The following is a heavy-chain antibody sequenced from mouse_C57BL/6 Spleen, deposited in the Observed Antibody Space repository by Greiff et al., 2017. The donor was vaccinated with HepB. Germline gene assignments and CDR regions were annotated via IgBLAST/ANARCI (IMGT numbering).Heavy chain of an antibody. Sequence: EVKLVESEGGLVQPGSSMKLSCTASGFTFSDYYMAWVRQVPEKGLEWVANINYDGSSTYYLDSLKIRFIISRDNAKNILYLQMSSLKSEDTATYYCARDRDYGNLDYWGQGTTLTVSS. CDR2: INYDGSST. J-gene: IGHJ2*01. V-gene: IGHV5-16*01. CDR3: ARDRDYGNLDY. CDR1: GFTFSDYY. D-gene: IGHD2-1*01.